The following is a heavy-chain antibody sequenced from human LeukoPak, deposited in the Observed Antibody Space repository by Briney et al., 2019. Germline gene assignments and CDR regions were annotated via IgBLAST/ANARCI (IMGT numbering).Heavy chain of an antibody. D-gene: IGHD3-22*01. CDR2: ISSSGSTI. V-gene: IGHV3-48*03. CDR1: GFTFSSYE. Sequence: QSGGSLRLSCAASGFTFSSYEMNWVRQAPGKGLEWVSYISSSGSTIYYADSVKGRFTISRDNAKNSLYLQMNSLRAEDTALYHCARTSGYDIGAFDIWGQGTMVTVSS. CDR3: ARTSGYDIGAFDI. J-gene: IGHJ3*02.